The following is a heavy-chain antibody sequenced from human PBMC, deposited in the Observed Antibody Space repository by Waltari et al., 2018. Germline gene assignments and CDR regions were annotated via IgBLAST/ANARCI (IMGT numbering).Heavy chain of an antibody. CDR1: GVPSTSPYPY. CDR3: ARDPSPSDVVSLDI. Sequence: QGQLQESGPGLVKPSQTLSLTCTVSGVPSTSPYPYWTWLRQSAGQGLEWIGRISATGSTTYNPSLKSRVALSIDTSKRQFSLRLTSVTVADTAVYYCARDPSPSDVVSLDIWGQGKMVIVSS. J-gene: IGHJ3*02. D-gene: IGHD2-8*02. CDR2: ISATGST. V-gene: IGHV4-61*02.